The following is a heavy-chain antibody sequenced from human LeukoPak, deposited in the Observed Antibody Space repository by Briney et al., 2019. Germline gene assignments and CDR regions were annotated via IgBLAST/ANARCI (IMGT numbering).Heavy chain of an antibody. CDR2: LNPKTGGT. J-gene: IGHJ4*02. D-gene: IGHD3-10*01. CDR1: GFTFSDYY. V-gene: IGHV1-2*02. CDR3: ARDRYGSGSLVDY. Sequence: ASVKVSCKASGFTFSDYYMHWVRQAPGQGLEWMGWLNPKTGGTNYAQKFQGRVTMTRDTSITTAYMELSRLTSDDTALYYCARDRYGSGSLVDYWGQGTLVTVSS.